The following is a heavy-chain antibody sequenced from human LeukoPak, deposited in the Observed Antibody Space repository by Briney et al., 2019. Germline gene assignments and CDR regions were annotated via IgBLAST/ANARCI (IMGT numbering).Heavy chain of an antibody. V-gene: IGHV3-48*01. J-gene: IGHJ4*02. Sequence: GSLRLSCAVSGFTFSSYSMNWVRQAPGKGLEWVSYISSSSSTIYYADSVKGRFTISRDNSKNTLYLQMNNLRAEDTAVYYCARDLRLNYYDSSGYDYWGQGTLVTVSS. CDR3: ARDLRLNYYDSSGYDY. CDR2: ISSSSSTI. CDR1: GFTFSSYS. D-gene: IGHD3-22*01.